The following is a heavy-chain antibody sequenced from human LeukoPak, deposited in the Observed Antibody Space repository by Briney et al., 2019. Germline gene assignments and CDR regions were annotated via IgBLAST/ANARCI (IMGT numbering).Heavy chain of an antibody. J-gene: IGHJ4*02. CDR1: GFTFSSYS. CDR2: ISSSSSYI. CDR3: ARDGDNTYYYGSGSDFDY. V-gene: IGHV3-21*01. D-gene: IGHD3-10*01. Sequence: GGSLRLSCAASGFTFSSYSMNWVRQAPGKGLEWVSSISSSSSYIYYADSVKGRFTISRGNAKNSLYLQMNSLRAEDTAVYYCARDGDNTYYYGSGSDFDYWGQGTLVTVSS.